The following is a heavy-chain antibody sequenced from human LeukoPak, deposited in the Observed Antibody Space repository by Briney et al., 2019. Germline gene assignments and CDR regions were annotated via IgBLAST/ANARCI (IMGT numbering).Heavy chain of an antibody. CDR2: ISIDGGRT. CDR3: AREGMTTVTPIDY. Sequence: GGSLRLSCAASGFTFSSYAMSWVRQAPGKGPEWVSTISIDGGRTYYADSVKGRFTVSRDNAKNSLYLQMNSLRAEDTAVYYCAREGMTTVTPIDYWGQGTLVTVSS. D-gene: IGHD4-11*01. CDR1: GFTFSSYA. J-gene: IGHJ4*02. V-gene: IGHV3-23*01.